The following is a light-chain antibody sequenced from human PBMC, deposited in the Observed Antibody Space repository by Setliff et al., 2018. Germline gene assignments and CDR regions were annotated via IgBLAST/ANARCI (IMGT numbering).Light chain of an antibody. J-gene: IGLJ2*01. CDR1: ASNIGAGYA. CDR3: QSSDSILYSSI. Sequence: SALTQPPSVSGAPGQSVTISCTGHASNIGAGYAVHWYQQLPGTAPKLLIFADTKRPPGIPDRFSGSKSGPSASLVISGLQPDDEADYYCQSSDSILYSSIFGGGTKVTVL. V-gene: IGLV1-40*01. CDR2: ADT.